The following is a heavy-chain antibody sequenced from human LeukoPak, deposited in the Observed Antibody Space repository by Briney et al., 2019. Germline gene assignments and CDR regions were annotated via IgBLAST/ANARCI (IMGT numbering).Heavy chain of an antibody. J-gene: IGHJ4*02. CDR3: AMGIAAAGLDY. CDR2: IYFSGST. V-gene: IGHV4-59*01. CDR1: GGSISSYY. Sequence: SETLSLTCTVSGGSISSYYWNWIRQPPGKGLEWIGYIYFSGSTNYNPSLKSRVTISVDTSKNQFSLKLSSVTAADTAVYYCAMGIAAAGLDYWGQGTLVTVSS. D-gene: IGHD6-13*01.